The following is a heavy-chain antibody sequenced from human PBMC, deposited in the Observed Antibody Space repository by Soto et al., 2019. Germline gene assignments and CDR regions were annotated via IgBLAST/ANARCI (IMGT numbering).Heavy chain of an antibody. V-gene: IGHV3-72*01. CDR2: TRNKAYTYTT. CDR1: GFTFSDHY. D-gene: IGHD3-3*01. J-gene: IGHJ6*04. Sequence: EVQLVESGGGLVQPGGSLRLSCAASGFTFSDHYMDWVRQAPGKGLEWVGRTRNKAYTYTTEYAASVKGRFTISRDDSKTSLYHKMNGLKPENRAVYSGRPSFWGVYGEGMAVGAKGTTAPFPS. CDR3: RPSFWGVYGEGMAV.